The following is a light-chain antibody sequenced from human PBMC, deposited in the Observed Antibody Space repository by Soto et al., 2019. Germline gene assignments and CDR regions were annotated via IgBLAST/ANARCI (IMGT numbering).Light chain of an antibody. CDR1: SSDVGGYPY. CDR2: KVS. V-gene: IGLV2-14*01. Sequence: QSALTQPASVSGSPGQSIAISCTGTSSDVGGYPYVSWYQQHPGKAPKLVIYKVSNRPSGVSIRFSGSKSGNTASLTISGLQAEDEADYYCSSYTSISTLVFGRGTKLTVL. CDR3: SSYTSISTLV. J-gene: IGLJ3*02.